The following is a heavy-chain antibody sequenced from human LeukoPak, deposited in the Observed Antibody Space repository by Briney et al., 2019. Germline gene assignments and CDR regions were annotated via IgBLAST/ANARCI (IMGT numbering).Heavy chain of an antibody. D-gene: IGHD2/OR15-2a*01. J-gene: IGHJ6*03. CDR3: ARDRENIVKGDYYMDV. CDR2: IYTSGST. V-gene: IGHV4-4*07. CDR1: GVSISSYY. Sequence: SETLSLTCTVSGVSISSYYWSWIRQPAGKGLEWIGRIYTSGSTNYNPSLKSRVTMSVDTSKNQFSLKLSSVTAADTAVYYCARDRENIVKGDYYMDVWGKGTTVTVSS.